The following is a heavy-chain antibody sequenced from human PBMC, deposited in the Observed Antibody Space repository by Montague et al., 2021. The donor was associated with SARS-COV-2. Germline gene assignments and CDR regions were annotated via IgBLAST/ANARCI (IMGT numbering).Heavy chain of an antibody. J-gene: IGHJ6*03. CDR2: TYYRSKWYN. Sequence: SAISGDSVSSNSAAWNWIRQSPSRGLEWLGRTYYRSKWYNDYAVSVKGRITINPDTSKNQFSLQLNSVTPEDTTVYYCARDLKPPGDILTGYLPYYYYMDVWGKGTTVTVSS. V-gene: IGHV6-1*01. CDR1: GDSVSSNSAA. D-gene: IGHD3-9*01. CDR3: ARDLKPPGDILTGYLPYYYYMDV.